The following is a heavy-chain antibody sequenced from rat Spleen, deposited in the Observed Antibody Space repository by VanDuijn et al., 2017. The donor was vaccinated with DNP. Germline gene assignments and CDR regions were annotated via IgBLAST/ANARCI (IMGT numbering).Heavy chain of an antibody. Sequence: EVQLVESGGGLVQPGRSMKLSCAASGFTFSNYDMAWVRQAPKKGPEWVATISDDGSSTYYRDSVKGRFTISRDNAKSTLYLQMDSLRSEDTATYYCTTGFDYWGQGVMVTVSS. J-gene: IGHJ2*01. CDR1: GFTFSNYD. D-gene: IGHD5-1*01. CDR2: ISDDGSST. V-gene: IGHV5-7*01. CDR3: TTGFDY.